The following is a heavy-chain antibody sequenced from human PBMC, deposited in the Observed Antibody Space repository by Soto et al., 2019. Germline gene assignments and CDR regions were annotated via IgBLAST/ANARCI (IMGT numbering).Heavy chain of an antibody. CDR2: ISYDGSNK. CDR3: AKNSGGYCSSTSCPFYYYYYMDV. J-gene: IGHJ6*03. Sequence: QVQLVESGGGVVQPGRSLRLSCAASGFTFSSYGMHWVRQAPGKGLEWVAVISYDGSNKYYADSVKGRFTISRDNSKNTLYLQMNSLRAEDTAVYYCAKNSGGYCSSTSCPFYYYYYMDVWGKGTTVTVSS. D-gene: IGHD2-2*01. V-gene: IGHV3-30*18. CDR1: GFTFSSYG.